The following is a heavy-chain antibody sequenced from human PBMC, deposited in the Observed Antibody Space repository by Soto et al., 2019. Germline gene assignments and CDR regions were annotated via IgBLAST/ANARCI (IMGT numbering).Heavy chain of an antibody. CDR3: ATSYGSGYRAFDF. Sequence: QVQLVQSGAEVKRPGSSVKVSCKASGDTFNFYSINWVRQAPGLGLEWMGRVNPILSMSNYAQRFQGGVTMTADKSTSTAYMELSGLRSEDTAIYYCATSYGSGYRAFDFWGQGALVTVSS. V-gene: IGHV1-69*04. CDR1: GDTFNFYS. J-gene: IGHJ4*02. D-gene: IGHD3-10*01. CDR2: VNPILSMS.